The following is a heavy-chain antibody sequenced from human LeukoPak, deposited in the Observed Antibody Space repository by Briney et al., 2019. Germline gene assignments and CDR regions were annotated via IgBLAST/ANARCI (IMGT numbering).Heavy chain of an antibody. CDR1: GFVFSDYW. J-gene: IGHJ4*02. D-gene: IGHD3-22*01. V-gene: IGHV3-7*03. CDR2: VKQDGGEK. Sequence: PGGSLRLSCAASGFVFSDYWMTWVRQTPRKGLEWVANVKQDGGEKDYVDSVKGRFTISRDNAKNSLYLQMNSLRAEDTGVYYCARGTDLDASGYVDYWGQGTLVTVSS. CDR3: ARGTDLDASGYVDY.